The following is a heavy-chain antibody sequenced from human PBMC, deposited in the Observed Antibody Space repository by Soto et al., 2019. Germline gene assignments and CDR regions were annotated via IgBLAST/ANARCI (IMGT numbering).Heavy chain of an antibody. CDR2: ISAYNGNT. CDR3: ARDRSMYYGMDV. V-gene: IGHV1-18*01. J-gene: IGHJ6*02. D-gene: IGHD2-8*01. CDR1: GYTFTSFG. Sequence: QVQLVQSGGEVKKPGASVKVSCKATGYTFTSFGISWVRQAPGQGLEWMGWISAYNGNTNYAQKLQGRVAMTTDTSTSTAYMELRSLTSDDTAVYYCARDRSMYYGMDVWGQGTTVTVSS.